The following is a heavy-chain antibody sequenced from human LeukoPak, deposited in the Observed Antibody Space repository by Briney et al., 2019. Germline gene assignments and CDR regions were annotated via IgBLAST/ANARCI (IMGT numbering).Heavy chain of an antibody. CDR2: ISDSGGKT. CDR3: AREISSWYRTEGRFDP. CDR1: GITLSNYG. J-gene: IGHJ5*02. D-gene: IGHD6-13*01. V-gene: IGHV3-23*01. Sequence: GGSLRLSCAVSGITLSNYGMSWVRQAPGKGLEWVAGISDSGGKTNYADSVKGRFTISRDNSKNTLYLQMNSLRADDTAVYYCAREISSWYRTEGRFDPWGQGTLVTVSS.